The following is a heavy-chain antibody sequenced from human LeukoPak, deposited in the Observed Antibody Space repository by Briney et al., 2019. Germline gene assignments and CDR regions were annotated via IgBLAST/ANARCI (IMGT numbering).Heavy chain of an antibody. D-gene: IGHD2-2*02. CDR1: GGSFSGYY. J-gene: IGHJ4*02. CDR2: VNHSGST. CDR3: ARGYCSSTSCYTFDY. Sequence: PSETLSLTCAVYGGSFSGYYCSWIRQPPGKGLEWIGEVNHSGSTNYNPSLKSRVTISVDTSKNQFSLKLSSVTAAVTAVYYCARGYCSSTSCYTFDYWGQGTLVTVSS. V-gene: IGHV4-34*01.